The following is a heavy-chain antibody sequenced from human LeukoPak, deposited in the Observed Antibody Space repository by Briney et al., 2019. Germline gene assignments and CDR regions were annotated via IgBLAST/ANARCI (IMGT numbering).Heavy chain of an antibody. J-gene: IGHJ4*02. CDR3: ARKDGDY. CDR1: GASISAFH. CDR2: IYSSGST. Sequence: SETLSLTCTVSGASISAFHWTWFRQPAGKGLEWIGLIYSSGSTLFNPSLKGRVAMSVDLTKNQLPLKLTSVTAADTAMYYCARKDGDYWGRGTLVTVSS. V-gene: IGHV4-4*07.